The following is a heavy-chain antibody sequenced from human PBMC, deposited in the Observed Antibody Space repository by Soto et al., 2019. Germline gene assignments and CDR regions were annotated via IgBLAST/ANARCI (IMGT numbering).Heavy chain of an antibody. CDR3: ARDPRRSITIFGVAPDGMDG. V-gene: IGHV1-69*13. CDR1: GGTFSSYA. D-gene: IGHD3-3*01. J-gene: IGHJ6*01. Sequence: ASVKVSCKASGGTFSSYAISWVRQAPGQGLEWMGGIIPIFGTANYAQKFQGRVTITADESTSTAYMELSSLRSEDTAVYYCARDPRRSITIFGVAPDGMDGWQQESTVTVSS. CDR2: IIPIFGTA.